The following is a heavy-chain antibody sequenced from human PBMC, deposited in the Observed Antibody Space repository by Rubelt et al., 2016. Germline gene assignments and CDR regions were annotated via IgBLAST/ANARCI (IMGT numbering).Heavy chain of an antibody. J-gene: IGHJ5*02. V-gene: IGHV3-30*07. CDR2: ISYDGSDK. D-gene: IGHD6-13*01. Sequence: EWVAVISYDGSDKYYADSVKGRFTISRDNAKNSLYLQMNSLRAEDTAVYYCARNLYSSSWTGWFDPWGQGTLVTVSS. CDR3: ARNLYSSSWTGWFDP.